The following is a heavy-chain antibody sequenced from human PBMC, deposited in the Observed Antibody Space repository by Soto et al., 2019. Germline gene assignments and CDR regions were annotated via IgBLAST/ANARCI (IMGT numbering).Heavy chain of an antibody. CDR2: IYPGDSDT. V-gene: IGHV5-51*03. D-gene: IGHD2-15*01. CDR1: GYSFTSYW. J-gene: IGHJ5*02. Sequence: EVQLVQSGAEVKKPGESLKISCKGSGYSFTSYWIGWVRQMPGKGLEWMGIIYPGDSDTRYSPSFQGQVTISADKSMSTAYLQWSSLNASDTAMYYCARGGYCSGGSCEPMKSWGQGTLVTVSS. CDR3: ARGGYCSGGSCEPMKS.